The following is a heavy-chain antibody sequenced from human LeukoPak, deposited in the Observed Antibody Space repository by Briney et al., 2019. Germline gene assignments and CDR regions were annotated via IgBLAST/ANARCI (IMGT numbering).Heavy chain of an antibody. CDR1: GGSISSYY. V-gene: IGHV4-59*08. CDR2: IYYSGST. D-gene: IGHD3-10*01. J-gene: IGHJ6*02. Sequence: SETLSLTCTVSGGSISSYYWSWIRQPPGKALEWIGYIYYSGSTNYNPSLKSRVTISVDTSKNQFSLKLSSVTAADTAVYYCARLRFTDYYYGMDVWGQGTTVTVSS. CDR3: ARLRFTDYYYGMDV.